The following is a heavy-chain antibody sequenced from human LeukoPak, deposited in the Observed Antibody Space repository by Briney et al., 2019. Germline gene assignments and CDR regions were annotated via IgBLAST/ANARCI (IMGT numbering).Heavy chain of an antibody. CDR1: GFTFSNYG. J-gene: IGHJ3*02. Sequence: GGSLRLSCAASGFTFSNYGMHWVRQAPGKGLEWVSSISGSGSNTHYADSVKGRFTISRDNAKNSLYLQMNSLRAEDTAVYYCARMTGGSDGLDMWGQGTMVTVYS. V-gene: IGHV3-21*01. D-gene: IGHD2-15*01. CDR2: ISGSGSNT. CDR3: ARMTGGSDGLDM.